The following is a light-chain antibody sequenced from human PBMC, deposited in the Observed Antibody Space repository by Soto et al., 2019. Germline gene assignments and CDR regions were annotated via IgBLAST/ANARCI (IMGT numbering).Light chain of an antibody. Sequence: QSALTQPASVSGSPGQSITISCTGTSIDVGAYNYVSWFQQPPGKAPKLLIYGVTNRPSGVSARFSGSKSGNTASLTISGLQAEDEADYYCNSYTTSSTWVFGGGTKLTVL. J-gene: IGLJ3*02. CDR1: SIDVGAYNY. V-gene: IGLV2-14*01. CDR2: GVT. CDR3: NSYTTSSTWV.